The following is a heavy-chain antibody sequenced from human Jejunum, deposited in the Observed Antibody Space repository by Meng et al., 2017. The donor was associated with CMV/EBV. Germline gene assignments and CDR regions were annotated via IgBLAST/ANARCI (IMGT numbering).Heavy chain of an antibody. CDR1: GYTFTSYG. CDR3: ARFYCSSTSCPHVLFDY. Sequence: QVQLVQSRAEVKKPGASLKVSCKASGYTFTSYGISWVRQAPGQGLEWMGRISAYNGNTNYAQKLQGRVTMTTDTSTSTAYMELRSLRSDDTAVYYCARFYCSSTSCPHVLFDYWGQGTLVTVSS. CDR2: ISAYNGNT. D-gene: IGHD2-2*01. J-gene: IGHJ4*02. V-gene: IGHV1-18*01.